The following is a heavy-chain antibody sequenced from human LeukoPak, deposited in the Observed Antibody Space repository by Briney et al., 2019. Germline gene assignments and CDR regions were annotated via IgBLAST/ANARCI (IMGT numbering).Heavy chain of an antibody. V-gene: IGHV1-46*01. CDR2: INPSGGST. J-gene: IGHJ4*02. Sequence: ASVKVSCKASGYTFTSYYMHWVRQARGQGLEWMGIINPSGGSTSYAQKFQGRVTMTRDTSTSTVYMELSSLRSEDTAVYYCARDTRITGTTAYWGQGTLVTVSS. D-gene: IGHD1-20*01. CDR3: ARDTRITGTTAY. CDR1: GYTFTSYY.